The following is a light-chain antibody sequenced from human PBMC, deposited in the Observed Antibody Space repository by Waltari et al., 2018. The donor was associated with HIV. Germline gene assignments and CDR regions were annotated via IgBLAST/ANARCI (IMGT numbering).Light chain of an antibody. CDR3: QQYKTYPFT. CDR2: AAS. V-gene: IGKV1-16*02. CDR1: QGVGNF. J-gene: IGKJ3*01. Sequence: DIQMTQSPSSVSVSVGDRVTITCRASQGVGNFVAWFQQKPGRAPKSLIYAASSLHAGVPSKFSGSGSETHFTLTISSLQPEDFGTYYCQQYKTYPFTFGPGTKVDFK.